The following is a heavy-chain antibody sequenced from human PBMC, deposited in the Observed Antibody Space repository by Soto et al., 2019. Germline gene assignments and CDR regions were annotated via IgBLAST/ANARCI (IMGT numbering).Heavy chain of an antibody. J-gene: IGHJ4*01. D-gene: IGHD6-25*01. CDR2: ISKSGSYI. V-gene: IGHV3-21*01. CDR1: GFTFSDYT. CDR3: AREAAGYSEYFDF. Sequence: GGSLRLSCLGTGFTFSDYTLNWVRQPPGKGLEWVSSISKSGSYIYYADSLKGRFTISRDNAKDSVYLQMNALRVEDTAIYYCAREAAGYSEYFDFWGHGTLVTVYS.